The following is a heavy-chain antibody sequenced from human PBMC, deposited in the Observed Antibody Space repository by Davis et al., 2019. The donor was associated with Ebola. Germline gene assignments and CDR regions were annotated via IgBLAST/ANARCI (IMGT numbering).Heavy chain of an antibody. V-gene: IGHV1-18*01. Sequence: ASVKVSCKASGYTFTSYGISWVRQAPGQGLEWMGWISAYNGNTNYAQKLQGRVTMTRDTSTSTVYMELSSLRSEDTAVYYCARDKSAGRYDAFDIWGQGTMVTVSS. J-gene: IGHJ3*02. D-gene: IGHD6-13*01. CDR3: ARDKSAGRYDAFDI. CDR1: GYTFTSYG. CDR2: ISAYNGNT.